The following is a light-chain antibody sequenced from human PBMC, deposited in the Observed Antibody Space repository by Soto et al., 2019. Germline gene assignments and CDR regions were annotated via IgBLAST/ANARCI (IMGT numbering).Light chain of an antibody. CDR3: CSSGGSPTYV. Sequence: QSALTQPRSVSGSPGQSVTISCTGTSSDVGGYNYVSWYQQYPGKAPKLMIFEVNKRPSGVSNRFSGSKSGNTASLTISGLKVEDEADYYCCSSGGSPTYVFGTGTKLTVL. CDR2: EVN. CDR1: SSDVGGYNY. V-gene: IGLV2-11*01. J-gene: IGLJ1*01.